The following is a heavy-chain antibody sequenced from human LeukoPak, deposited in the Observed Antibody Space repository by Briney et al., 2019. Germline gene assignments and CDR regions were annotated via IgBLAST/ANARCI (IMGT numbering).Heavy chain of an antibody. CDR1: GGSFSGYY. CDR2: INHSGST. Sequence: SETLSLTCAVYGGSFSGYYWSWIRQPPGKGLEWIGEINHSGSTNYNPSLKSRVTISVDTSKNQFSLKLSSVTAADTAVYYCARDHYYDSSGYYYFDYWGQGTLVTVSS. D-gene: IGHD3-22*01. CDR3: ARDHYYDSSGYYYFDY. J-gene: IGHJ4*02. V-gene: IGHV4-34*01.